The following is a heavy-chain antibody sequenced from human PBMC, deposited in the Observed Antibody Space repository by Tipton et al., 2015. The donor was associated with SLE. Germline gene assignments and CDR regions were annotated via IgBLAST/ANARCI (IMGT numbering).Heavy chain of an antibody. CDR2: ISGSGGSI. V-gene: IGHV3-11*04. D-gene: IGHD3-10*02. Sequence: SLRLSCVASGFTFSNTWMSWVRQAPGKGLEWVSAISGSGGSIYYADSVKGRFTISRDNAKNSLYLQMNSLRAEDTAVYYCARAHRRVFTDYWGQGTLVTVSS. CDR1: GFTFSNTW. J-gene: IGHJ4*02. CDR3: ARAHRRVFTDY.